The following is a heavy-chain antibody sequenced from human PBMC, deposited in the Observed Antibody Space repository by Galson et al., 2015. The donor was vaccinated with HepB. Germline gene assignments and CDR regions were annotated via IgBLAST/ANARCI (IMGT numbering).Heavy chain of an antibody. CDR3: VKSGWEHRVVVVAARASYFDY. CDR2: ISSNGGST. D-gene: IGHD2-15*01. V-gene: IGHV3-64D*06. J-gene: IGHJ4*02. CDR1: GFTFSSYA. Sequence: SLRLSCAASGFTFSSYAMHWVRQAPGKGLEYVSAISSNGGSTYYADSVKGRFTISRDNSKNTLYLQMSSLRAEDTAVYYCVKSGWEHRVVVVAARASYFDYWGQGTLVTVSS.